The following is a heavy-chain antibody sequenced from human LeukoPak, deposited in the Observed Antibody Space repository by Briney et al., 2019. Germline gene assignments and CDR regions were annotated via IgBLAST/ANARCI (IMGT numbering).Heavy chain of an antibody. J-gene: IGHJ3*02. CDR2: ISASGPNT. Sequence: GGSLRLSCAASGFTFSSYGMSWVRQAPGKGLEWVSAISASGPNTYYADSVKGRFTISRDNSKNTLYLQMNSLRAEDTAVYYCARGQSSSSWYQRGAFDIWGQGTMVTVSS. D-gene: IGHD6-13*01. CDR3: ARGQSSSSWYQRGAFDI. CDR1: GFTFSSYG. V-gene: IGHV3-23*01.